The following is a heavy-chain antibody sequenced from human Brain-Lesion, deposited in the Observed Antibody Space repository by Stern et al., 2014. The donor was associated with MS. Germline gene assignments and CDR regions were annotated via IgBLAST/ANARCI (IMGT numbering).Heavy chain of an antibody. Sequence: VQLVESGGALVQPGGSLRLSCVVSGFTFSDYWMHWVRQAPGKGLGWVSRIKSDGSKTNYADFVKGRFTISRDNAKNTLYLQMNSLRVDDTAVYYCARDHFDNGGKTNGMDVWGQGTTVTVSS. D-gene: IGHD4-23*01. CDR3: ARDHFDNGGKTNGMDV. J-gene: IGHJ6*02. V-gene: IGHV3-74*01. CDR2: IKSDGSKT. CDR1: GFTFSDYW.